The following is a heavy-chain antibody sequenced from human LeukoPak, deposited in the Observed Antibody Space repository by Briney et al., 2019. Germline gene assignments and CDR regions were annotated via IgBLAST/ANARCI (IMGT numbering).Heavy chain of an antibody. J-gene: IGHJ3*02. CDR2: MNPNSGNT. Sequence: ASVKVSCKASGYTFTSYDINWVRQATGQGLEWMGWMNPNSGNTGYAQKFQGRVTMTRNTSISTAYMELSSLRSEDTALYYCARGFRIAVAGLDAFDIWGQGTMVTVSS. V-gene: IGHV1-8*01. CDR1: GYTFTSYD. CDR3: ARGFRIAVAGLDAFDI. D-gene: IGHD6-19*01.